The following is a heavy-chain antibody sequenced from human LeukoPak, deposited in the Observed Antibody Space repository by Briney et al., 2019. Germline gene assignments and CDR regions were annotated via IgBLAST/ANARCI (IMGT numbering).Heavy chain of an antibody. CDR1: GGFISSYY. CDR2: IYYSGST. V-gene: IGHV4-59*08. D-gene: IGHD6-6*01. J-gene: IGHJ6*02. Sequence: PSETLSLTCTVSGGFISSYYWSWIRQPPAKGLEWIGYIYYSGSTTYNPSLKSRVSMSVDTSKNQFFLQLSSVTAADTAVYYCARRGAARRYDGLDVWGQGTTVTVSS. CDR3: ARRGAARRYDGLDV.